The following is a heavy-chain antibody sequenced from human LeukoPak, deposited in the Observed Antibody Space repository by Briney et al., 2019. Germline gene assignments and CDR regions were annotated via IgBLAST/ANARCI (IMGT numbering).Heavy chain of an antibody. CDR1: GYTFTSYY. CDR3: ARVAPRYGDYVWTYTFDY. V-gene: IGHV1-46*01. D-gene: IGHD4-17*01. CDR2: INPSGGST. J-gene: IGHJ4*02. Sequence: ASVKVSCKASGYTFTSYYMHWVRQAPGQGLGWMGIINPSGGSTSYAQKFQGRVTMTRDMSTSTVYMELSSLRSEDTAVYYCARVAPRYGDYVWTYTFDYWGQGTLVTVSS.